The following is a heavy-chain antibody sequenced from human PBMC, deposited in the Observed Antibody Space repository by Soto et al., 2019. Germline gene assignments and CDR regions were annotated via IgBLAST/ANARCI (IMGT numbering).Heavy chain of an antibody. CDR2: ISGSGGST. V-gene: IGHV3-23*01. CDR1: GFTFSSYA. D-gene: IGHD3-9*01. CDR3: AKANKMYYDILTGYRGRYYYYMDV. Sequence: GGSLRLSCAASGFTFSSYAMSWVRQAPGKGLEWVSAISGSGGSTYYADSVKGRFTISRDNSKNTLYLQMNSLRAEDTAVYYCAKANKMYYDILTGYRGRYYYYMDVWGKGTTVTVSS. J-gene: IGHJ6*03.